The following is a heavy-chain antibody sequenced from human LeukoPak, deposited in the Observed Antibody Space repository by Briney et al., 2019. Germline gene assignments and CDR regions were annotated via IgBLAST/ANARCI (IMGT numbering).Heavy chain of an antibody. CDR2: ISSSGSTI. J-gene: IGHJ4*02. CDR3: ARVPAGELTTFDY. V-gene: IGHV3-11*04. CDR1: GFSVRNNY. D-gene: IGHD1-26*01. Sequence: GGSLRLSCVVSGFSVRNNYVSWVRQAPGKGLEWVSYISSSGSTIYYADSVKGRFTISRDNAKNSLYLQMNSLRAEDTAVYYCARVPAGELTTFDYWGQGTLVTVSS.